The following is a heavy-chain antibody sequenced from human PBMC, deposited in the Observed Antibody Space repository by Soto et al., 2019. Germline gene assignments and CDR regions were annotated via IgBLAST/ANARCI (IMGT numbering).Heavy chain of an antibody. D-gene: IGHD2-2*01. V-gene: IGHV1-18*04. CDR1: GYTFTSYG. Sequence: ASVKVSCKASGYTFTSYGISWVRQAPGQGLEWMGWISAYNGNTNYAQKLQGRVTMTTDTSTSTAYMELRSLRSDDTAVYYCARGGWXVVVPAAKSPPHNWFDPWGQGTLVTVSS. CDR2: ISAYNGNT. CDR3: ARGGWXVVVPAAKSPPHNWFDP. J-gene: IGHJ5*02.